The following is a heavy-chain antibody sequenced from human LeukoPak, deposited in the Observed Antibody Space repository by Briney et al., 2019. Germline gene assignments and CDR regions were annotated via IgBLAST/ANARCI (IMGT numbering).Heavy chain of an antibody. CDR1: GFSFSNSW. CDR2: INQGGSER. Sequence: PGGSLRLSCVGSGFSFSNSWMTWVRRAPGKGLEWVANINQGGSERNYVDSVKGRFTTSRDDARTSLFLQMNSLRAEDTGVYYCGRGDGYLVDHWGQGTLVTVST. J-gene: IGHJ4*02. CDR3: GRGDGYLVDH. D-gene: IGHD5-24*01. V-gene: IGHV3-7*01.